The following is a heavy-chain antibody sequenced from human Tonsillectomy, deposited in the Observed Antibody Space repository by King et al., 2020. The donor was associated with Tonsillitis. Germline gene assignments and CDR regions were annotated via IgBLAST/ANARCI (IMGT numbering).Heavy chain of an antibody. D-gene: IGHD3-10*01. CDR1: GGSISSGGYY. V-gene: IGHV4-31*03. CDR2: ISHSGST. CDR3: ARVPEPGDYFDY. Sequence: QLQESGPGLVKPSQTLPLTCTVSGGSISSGGYYWSWLRQHPGKGLEWIGYISHSGSTYYNPSLTSRVTISVATAKNQFSLKLSSVTAADTAVYYCARVPEPGDYFDYWGQGTLVTVSS. J-gene: IGHJ4*02.